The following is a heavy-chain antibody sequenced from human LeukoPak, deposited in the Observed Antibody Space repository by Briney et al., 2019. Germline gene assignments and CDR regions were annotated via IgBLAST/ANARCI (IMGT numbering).Heavy chain of an antibody. J-gene: IGHJ4*02. V-gene: IGHV3-66*01. CDR3: VKDLRSDFMGVLSRYLSY. CDR1: GFTVSSNY. D-gene: IGHD2/OR15-2a*01. CDR2: IYSDGST. Sequence: GGSLRLSCAASGFTVSSNYMSWVRQAPGKGLEWVSIIYSDGSTYYADSVKGRFTISRDNSKSTLYLQMSSLRAEDTAVYLCVKDLRSDFMGVLSRYLSYWGQGTLVTVSS.